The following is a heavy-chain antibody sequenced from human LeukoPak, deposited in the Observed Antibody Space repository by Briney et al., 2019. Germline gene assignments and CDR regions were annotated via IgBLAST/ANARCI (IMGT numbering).Heavy chain of an antibody. V-gene: IGHV4-59*01. CDR2: IYYSGST. CDR3: ARLMHYGLDY. CDR1: GGSISSYY. Sequence: SETLSLTCTVSGGSISSYYWSWIRQPPGKGLEWIGYIYYSGSTNYNPSLKSRVTVSVDTSKNQFSLKLSSVTAADTAVYYCARLMHYGLDYWGQGTLVTVSS. D-gene: IGHD3-16*01. J-gene: IGHJ4*02.